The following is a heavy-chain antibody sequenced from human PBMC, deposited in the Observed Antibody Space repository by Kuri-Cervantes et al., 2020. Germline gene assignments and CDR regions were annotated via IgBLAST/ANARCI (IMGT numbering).Heavy chain of an antibody. J-gene: IGHJ4*02. CDR2: ISSSSSYI. CDR3: ARRRSPYGTGSDY. Sequence: GGSLRLSCAASGFTFSSYSMNWVRQAPGKGLEWVSSISSSSSYIYYADSVKGRFTISRDNAKNSLYLQMNSLRAEDTAVYYCARRRSPYGTGSDYWGQGTLVTVSS. CDR1: GFTFSSYS. V-gene: IGHV3-21*01. D-gene: IGHD1-14*01.